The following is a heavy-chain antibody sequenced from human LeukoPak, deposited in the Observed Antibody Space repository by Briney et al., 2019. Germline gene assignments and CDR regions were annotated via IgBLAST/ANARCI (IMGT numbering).Heavy chain of an antibody. CDR1: GFTFSSYS. CDR3: ATLTGYYNVAVDY. CDR2: ISSSSSYI. D-gene: IGHD3-9*01. J-gene: IGHJ4*02. V-gene: IGHV3-21*01. Sequence: GGSLRLSCAASGFTFSSYSMNWVRQPPGRWLEWVASISSSSSYIYYADSVKGRFTISRDNAKNSLYLQMNSLRAEDTAVYYCATLTGYYNVAVDYWGQGTLVTVSS.